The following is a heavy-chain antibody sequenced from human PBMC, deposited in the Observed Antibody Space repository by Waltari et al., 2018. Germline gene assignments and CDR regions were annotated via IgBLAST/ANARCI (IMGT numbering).Heavy chain of an antibody. J-gene: IGHJ4*02. Sequence: QLQLQESGPGLVKPSGTLSLTCVVSGDSLISKYCWSWVRQSPGKGLEWIGQVHRSGRTNYSPSFASRVIMSLDTSINEFSLKMLSATAADTAVYYCARDRGRGLYLDTWGRGTLVSVSP. CDR1: GDSLISKYC. V-gene: IGHV4-4*02. CDR3: ARDRGRGLYLDT. D-gene: IGHD2-15*01. CDR2: VHRSGRT.